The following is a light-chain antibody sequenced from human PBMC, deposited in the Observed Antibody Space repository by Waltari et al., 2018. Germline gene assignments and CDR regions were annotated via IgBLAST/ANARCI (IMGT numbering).Light chain of an antibody. CDR3: AAWDDSFNGML. CDR1: NSNIVNHH. J-gene: IGLJ3*02. Sequence: QSVLTQPPSASGPPGQRVTISCSGSNSNIVNHHVPWYQHLPGTAPRLLVYSNDQRPSGIPARFSGSKSGTSASLAISGLQSDDESDYFCAAWDDSFNGMLFGGGTHLTVL. V-gene: IGLV1-44*01. CDR2: SND.